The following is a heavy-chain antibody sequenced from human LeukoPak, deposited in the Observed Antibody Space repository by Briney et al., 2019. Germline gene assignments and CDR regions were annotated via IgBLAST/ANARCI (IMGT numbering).Heavy chain of an antibody. J-gene: IGHJ4*02. D-gene: IGHD3-10*01. CDR1: GFTFSSYA. CDR3: APRGDY. V-gene: IGHV3-30-3*01. CDR2: ISYDGSNK. Sequence: GGSLRLSCAASGFTFSSYAMHWVRQAPGKGLEWVAVISYDGSNKYYADSVKGRFTISRDNSKNTLYLQMNSLRAEDTAVYYCAPRGDYWGQGTLVTVSS.